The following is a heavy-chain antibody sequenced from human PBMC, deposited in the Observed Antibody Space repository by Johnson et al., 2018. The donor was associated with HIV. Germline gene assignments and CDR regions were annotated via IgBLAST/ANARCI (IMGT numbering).Heavy chain of an antibody. CDR3: ASGDAFDI. J-gene: IGHJ3*02. CDR2: INQDGSEK. CDR1: GSTFSSNW. Sequence: VQLVESGGGLVQPGGSLRLSCATSGSTFSSNWMSWVRQAPGKGLEWVANINQDGSEKYHVDSVKGRFTISRDNGKSSLYLQMTSFRAEDTAVYYCASGDAFDIWGRGTMVIVSS. V-gene: IGHV3-7*05.